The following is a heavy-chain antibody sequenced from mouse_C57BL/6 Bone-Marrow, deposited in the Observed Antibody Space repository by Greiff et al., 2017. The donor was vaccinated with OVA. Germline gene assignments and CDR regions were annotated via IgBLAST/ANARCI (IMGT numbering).Heavy chain of an antibody. CDR3: ARYTTVVATRWYFDV. Sequence: QVQLQQPGAELVKPGASVKMSCKASGYNFTSYWITWVKQRPGQGLEWIGDIYPGSGSTNYNEKFKSKATLTVDTSSSTAYMQLSSLTSEDSAVYYCARYTTVVATRWYFDVWGTGTTVTVSS. CDR1: GYNFTSYW. D-gene: IGHD1-1*01. J-gene: IGHJ1*03. V-gene: IGHV1-55*01. CDR2: IYPGSGST.